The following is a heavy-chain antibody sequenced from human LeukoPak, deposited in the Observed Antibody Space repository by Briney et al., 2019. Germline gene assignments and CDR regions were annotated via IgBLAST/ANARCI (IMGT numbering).Heavy chain of an antibody. CDR1: GFTFSSYS. CDR3: AKELLALSTYPATLDY. Sequence: GGSLRLSCAASGFTFSSYSMNWVRQAPGKGLEWVSSISSSSSYIYYADSVKGRFTISRDNAKNSLYLQMNSLRAEDTAVYYCAKELLALSTYPATLDYWGQGTLVTVSS. D-gene: IGHD2-15*01. V-gene: IGHV3-21*01. CDR2: ISSSSSYI. J-gene: IGHJ4*02.